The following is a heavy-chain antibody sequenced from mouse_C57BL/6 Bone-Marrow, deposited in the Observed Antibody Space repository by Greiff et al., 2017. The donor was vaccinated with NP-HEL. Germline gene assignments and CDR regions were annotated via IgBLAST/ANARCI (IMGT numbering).Heavy chain of an antibody. D-gene: IGHD2-10*02. CDR2: IYWDDDK. J-gene: IGHJ3*01. CDR3: ARGYGNYGGFAY. CDR1: GFSLSTSGMG. V-gene: IGHV8-12*01. Sequence: QVTLKESGPGILQSSQTLSLTCSFSGFSLSTSGMGVSWIRQPSGKGLEWLAHIYWDDDKRYNPSLKSRLTISKDTSRNQVFLKITSVDTADTATYYCARGYGNYGGFAYWGQGTLVTVSA.